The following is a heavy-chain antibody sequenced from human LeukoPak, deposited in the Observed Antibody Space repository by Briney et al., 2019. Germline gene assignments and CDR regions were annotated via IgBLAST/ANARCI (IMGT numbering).Heavy chain of an antibody. CDR3: ARDLTASRPNDYYYYGMDV. V-gene: IGHV1-2*02. D-gene: IGHD6-25*01. CDR2: INPNSGGT. J-gene: IGHJ6*02. Sequence: ASVKVSCKASGYTFTGYYIHWVRQAPGQGLEWMGWINPNSGGTTFAQKFQGRVTMTRDTSISTAYMELSRLRSDDTAVYYCARDLTASRPNDYYYYGMDVWGQGTTVTVSS. CDR1: GYTFTGYY.